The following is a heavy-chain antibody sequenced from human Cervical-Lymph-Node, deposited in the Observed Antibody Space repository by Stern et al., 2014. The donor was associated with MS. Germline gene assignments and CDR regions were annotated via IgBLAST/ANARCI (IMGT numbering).Heavy chain of an antibody. D-gene: IGHD2/OR15-2a*01. CDR1: GFTLTSYA. J-gene: IGHJ6*02. CDR3: ARVWTTFSVHYYYGMDV. CDR2: ISYDGTDK. Sequence: VQLVESGGGVVQPGRSLRLSCAASGFTLTSYALHWVRQAPGKGLAWAAAISYDGTDKYYANSVKGRFTISRDNSKNTLDLQMNSLRPEDTAVYYCARVWTTFSVHYYYGMDVWGQGTTVTVSS. V-gene: IGHV3-30*01.